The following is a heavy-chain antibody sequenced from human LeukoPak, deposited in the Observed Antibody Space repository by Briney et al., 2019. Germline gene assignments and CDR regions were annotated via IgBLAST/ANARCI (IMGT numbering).Heavy chain of an antibody. CDR3: ATESGVYGRWHN. CDR1: GFTFSSYA. J-gene: IGHJ4*02. V-gene: IGHV3-21*01. Sequence: SGGSLRLSCAASGFTFSSYAMSWVRQAPGKGLEWVSSITSSSTYIYYADSVKGRFTISRDNAKNSLYLQMNSLRAEDTAVYYCATESGVYGRWHNWGQGTLVTVSS. D-gene: IGHD5-24*01. CDR2: ITSSSTYI.